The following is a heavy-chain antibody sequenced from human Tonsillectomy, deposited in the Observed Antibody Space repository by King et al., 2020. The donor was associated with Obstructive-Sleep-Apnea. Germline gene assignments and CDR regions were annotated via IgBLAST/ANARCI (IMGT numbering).Heavy chain of an antibody. J-gene: IGHJ3*02. Sequence: QLQESGPGLVKPSETLSLTCTVSGGSISSSSYYWGWIRQPPGKGLEWIGSIYYSGRTYYNPSLKSRVTISVDTSKKHFSMKVSSVTAADTAVYYCARDSAVDAFDIWGQGTMVTVSS. CDR2: IYYSGRT. D-gene: IGHD3-10*01. CDR3: ARDSAVDAFDI. V-gene: IGHV4-39*07. CDR1: GGSISSSSYY.